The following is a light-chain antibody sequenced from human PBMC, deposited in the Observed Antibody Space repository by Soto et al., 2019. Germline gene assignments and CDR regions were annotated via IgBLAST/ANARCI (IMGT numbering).Light chain of an antibody. V-gene: IGLV1-44*01. J-gene: IGLJ1*01. CDR3: AAWDDSLNGYV. CDR1: SSNIGSNT. Sequence: HSVLTQPPSASGTPGQRVTISCSGSSSNIGSNTVNWYQQLPGTAPKLLIHANNQRPSGVPDRFSGSKSGTSASLAISWLQSEEADYYCAAWDDSLNGYVFGTGTKVTVL. CDR2: ANN.